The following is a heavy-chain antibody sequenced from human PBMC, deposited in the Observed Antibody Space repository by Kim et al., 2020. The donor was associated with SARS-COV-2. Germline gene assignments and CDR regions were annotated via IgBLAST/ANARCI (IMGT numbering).Heavy chain of an antibody. CDR1: GFTFSSYW. CDR2: INSDGSST. Sequence: GGSLRLSCAASGFTFSSYWMHWVRQAPGKGLVWVSRINSDGSSTSYADSVKGRFTISRDNAKNTLYLQMNSLRAEDTAVYYCARDPPNIAAEVVTVLGYGMDVWGQGTTVTVSS. D-gene: IGHD6-13*01. CDR3: ARDPPNIAAEVVTVLGYGMDV. J-gene: IGHJ6*02. V-gene: IGHV3-74*01.